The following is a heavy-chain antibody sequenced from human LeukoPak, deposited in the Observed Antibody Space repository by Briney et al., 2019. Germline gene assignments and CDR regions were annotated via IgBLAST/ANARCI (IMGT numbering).Heavy chain of an antibody. J-gene: IGHJ5*02. Sequence: PSETLSLTCTVSGGSINGYYWTWIRQPPGKGLEWIGYISDSGSTNHNPSLKSRVSMSVGSSNTDFSLRLNSVTAADTAVYYCARVFRGAVTSNWFDPWGQGTLVTVSS. D-gene: IGHD4-17*01. CDR3: ARVFRGAVTSNWFDP. V-gene: IGHV4-59*01. CDR1: GGSINGYY. CDR2: ISDSGST.